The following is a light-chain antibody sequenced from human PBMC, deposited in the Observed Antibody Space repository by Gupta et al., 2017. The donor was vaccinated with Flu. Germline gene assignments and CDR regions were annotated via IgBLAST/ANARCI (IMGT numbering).Light chain of an antibody. V-gene: IGKV2-28*01. CDR3: MQALQTPFT. CDR1: QSLLHSNGYNY. Sequence: DIVMTQSSLSLPVTPGEPASISCRSSQSLLHSNGYNYLDWYLQKPGQSPQLLFYLSSNRASGVPDRFSGSGSGTDFTLKISRVQAEDVGVYYCMQALQTPFTFGQGTRLEIK. CDR2: LSS. J-gene: IGKJ5*01.